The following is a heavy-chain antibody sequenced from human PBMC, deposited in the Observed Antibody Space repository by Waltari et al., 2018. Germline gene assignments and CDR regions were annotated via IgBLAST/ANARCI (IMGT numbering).Heavy chain of an antibody. V-gene: IGHV3-15*05. CDR2: IKSQSDGGTA. CDR3: TTRDV. CDR1: GLPFSEAW. J-gene: IGHJ6*04. Sequence: EVQLVESGGGLVKPGGSLTLSCAASGLPFSEAWMIWVRQAPGKGLEWVGHIKSQSDGGTAVYAAPVKGRFTISRDDSKKTLFMQMNSLKTEDTAVYYCTTRDVWGNGTTVTISS.